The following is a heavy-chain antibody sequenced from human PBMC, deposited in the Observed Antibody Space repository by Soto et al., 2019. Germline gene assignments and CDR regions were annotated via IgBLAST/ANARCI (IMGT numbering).Heavy chain of an antibody. CDR3: ARERYYDSSGYRDAFDI. CDR1: GYTFTSYG. V-gene: IGHV1-18*04. D-gene: IGHD3-22*01. J-gene: IGHJ3*02. Sequence: QVQLVQSGAEVKKPGASVKVSCKASGYTFTSYGISWVRQAPGQGLEWMGWISAYIGNTNYAQKLQGRVTMTTDTSTSTAYMELRSLRSDDTAVYYCARERYYDSSGYRDAFDIWGQGTMVTVSS. CDR2: ISAYIGNT.